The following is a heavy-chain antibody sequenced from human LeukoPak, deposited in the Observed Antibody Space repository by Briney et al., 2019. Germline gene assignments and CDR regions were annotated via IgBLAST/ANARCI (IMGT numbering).Heavy chain of an antibody. CDR3: ARAIFGVVISDY. CDR2: MNPNSGNT. D-gene: IGHD3-3*01. V-gene: IGHV1-8*01. CDR1: GYTFTGYD. J-gene: IGHJ4*02. Sequence: ASVKVSCKASGYTFTGYDINWVRQATGQGLEWMGWMNPNSGNTGYAQKFQGRVTMTRNTSISTAYMELSSLRPEDTAVYYCARAIFGVVISDYWGQGTLVTVSS.